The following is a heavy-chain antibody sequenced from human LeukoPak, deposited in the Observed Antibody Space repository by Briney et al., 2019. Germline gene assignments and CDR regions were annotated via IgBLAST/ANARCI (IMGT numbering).Heavy chain of an antibody. CDR1: GGSVRSGSYY. J-gene: IGHJ4*02. D-gene: IGHD2-2*02. CDR3: ARSPSSSTTYYTFEY. CDR2: IYYSGST. V-gene: IGHV4-61*01. Sequence: SQTLSLTCTVSGGSVRSGSYYWSWIRQPPGKGLEWIGYIYYSGSTNYNPSLKSRVTISVDTSKNQFSLKLSSVTAADTAVYYCARSPSSSTTYYTFEYWGLGTLVTVSS.